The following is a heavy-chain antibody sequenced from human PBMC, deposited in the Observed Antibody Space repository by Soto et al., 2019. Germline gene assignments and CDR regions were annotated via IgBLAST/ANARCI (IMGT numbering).Heavy chain of an antibody. CDR2: ISSSGSTI. D-gene: IGHD3-16*02. J-gene: IGHJ4*02. Sequence: GGSLRLSCAASGFTFSDYYMNWIRQAPGKELEWVSYISSSGSTIYYADSVKGRFTISRDNAKNSLYLQMNSLRAEDTAVYFCARGPYDYVWGSNPPHFDYWGQGTLVTVSS. CDR1: GFTFSDYY. V-gene: IGHV3-11*01. CDR3: ARGPYDYVWGSNPPHFDY.